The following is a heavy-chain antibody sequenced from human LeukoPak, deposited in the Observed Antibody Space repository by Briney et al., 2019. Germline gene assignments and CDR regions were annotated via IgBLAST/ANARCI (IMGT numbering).Heavy chain of an antibody. J-gene: IGHJ4*02. V-gene: IGHV1-2*06. D-gene: IGHD2-8*01. CDR3: ATERIVLMVYAIINYFDY. CDR1: GYTFTGYY. CDR2: INPNSGGT. Sequence: GASVKVSCKASGYTFTGYYMHWVRQAPGQGLEWMGRINPNSGGTNYAQKFQGRVTMTRDTSISTAYMELSRLRSDDTAVYYCATERIVLMVYAIINYFDYWGQGTLVTVSS.